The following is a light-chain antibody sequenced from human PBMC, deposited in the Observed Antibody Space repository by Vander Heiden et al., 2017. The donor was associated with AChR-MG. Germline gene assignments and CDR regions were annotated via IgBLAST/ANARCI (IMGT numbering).Light chain of an antibody. J-gene: IGKJ1*01. CDR1: QRVDGF. CDR3: QQRNNWPPRT. V-gene: IGKV3-11*01. CDR2: DAA. Sequence: DIVLTQSPPTLSVSPGERAALSCSASQRVDGFLGWYQNKPGPAPSLLIYDAATRATGIPARCSGSGSGTDVTLTISSREPEDYGVYYCQQRNNWPPRTFGQGTKLEIK.